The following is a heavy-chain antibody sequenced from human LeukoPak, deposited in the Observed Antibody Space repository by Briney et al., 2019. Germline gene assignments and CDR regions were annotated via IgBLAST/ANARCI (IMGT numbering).Heavy chain of an antibody. D-gene: IGHD3-3*01. CDR1: GFIFSTYG. Sequence: PGGSLRLSCAASGFIFSTYGMHWVRQAPGKGLEWVAFIRYDGSNKYYADSVKGRFTISRDNSKNTLYLQVNSLRAEDTAVYYCAKTRGNFDFWSGFDYWGQGTLVTVSS. J-gene: IGHJ4*02. CDR2: IRYDGSNK. V-gene: IGHV3-30*02. CDR3: AKTRGNFDFWSGFDY.